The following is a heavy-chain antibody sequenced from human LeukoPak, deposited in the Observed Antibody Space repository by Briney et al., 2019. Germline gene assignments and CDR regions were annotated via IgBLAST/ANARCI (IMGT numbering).Heavy chain of an antibody. V-gene: IGHV3-48*02. J-gene: IGHJ4*02. CDR2: ITTDSTTI. CDR3: ARDGGRDSTYWYYY. Sequence: GGSLRLSCAASGFTFSIYSMNWVRQAPGKGLEWVSYITTDSTTIYYADSVKVRFTISRDNGETSLYLQMNSLRDVDTAVYYCARDGGRDSTYWYYYWGQGTLVTVSS. CDR1: GFTFSIYS. D-gene: IGHD6-13*01.